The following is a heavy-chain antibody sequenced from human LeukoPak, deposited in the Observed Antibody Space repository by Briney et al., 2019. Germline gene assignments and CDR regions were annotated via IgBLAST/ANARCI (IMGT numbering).Heavy chain of an antibody. CDR3: ASEGGSGDTYYFDC. V-gene: IGHV4-4*07. Sequence: SETLSLTCTVSGGSISSYYWSWIRQPAGKGLEWIGRIYTSGSTNYNPSLKSRVTMSVDTSKNQFSLKLSSVTAADTAVYYCASEGGSGDTYYFDCWGQGTLVTVSS. CDR2: IYTSGST. CDR1: GGSISSYY. J-gene: IGHJ4*02. D-gene: IGHD1-26*01.